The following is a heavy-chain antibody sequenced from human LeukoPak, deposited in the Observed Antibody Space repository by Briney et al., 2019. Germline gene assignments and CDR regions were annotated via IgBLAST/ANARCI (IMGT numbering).Heavy chain of an antibody. CDR1: GFTFSSYE. D-gene: IGHD4-17*01. CDR3: TTIGRGNYGDYAAVSY. J-gene: IGHJ4*02. CDR2: IKSKTDGGTT. V-gene: IGHV3-15*01. Sequence: GGSLRLSCAASGFTFSSYEMSWVRQAPGKGLEWVGRIKSKTDGGTTDYAAPVKGRFTISRDDSKNTLYLQMNSLKTEDTAVYYCTTIGRGNYGDYAAVSYWGQGTLVTVSS.